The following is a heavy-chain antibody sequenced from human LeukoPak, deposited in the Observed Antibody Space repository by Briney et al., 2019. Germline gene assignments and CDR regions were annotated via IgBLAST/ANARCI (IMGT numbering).Heavy chain of an antibody. J-gene: IGHJ5*02. CDR1: GYTFTSYG. CDR3: ATHCSGVSCYGSDGP. D-gene: IGHD2-15*01. V-gene: IGHV1-18*01. Sequence: ASVKVSCKASGYTFTSYGISWVRQAPGQGLEWMGWISAYNGKTSYAQKLQGRVTMTTDTSTTTAYMELRSLRSDDTAVYYCATHCSGVSCYGSDGPWGQGTLVTVSS. CDR2: ISAYNGKT.